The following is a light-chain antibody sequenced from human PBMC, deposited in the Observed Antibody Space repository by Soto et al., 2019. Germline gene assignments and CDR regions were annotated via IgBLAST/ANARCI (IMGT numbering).Light chain of an antibody. CDR1: QSISGSY. Sequence: EIVLTQSPGTLSLSPGERATLSYTASQSISGSYLAWYQQKPGQAPRVVIYGVSRRATGIPDRFSGSGSGTDFTLTISRLEPDDFAVYYCQQYDNSPLTFGGGTKVEVK. V-gene: IGKV3-20*01. CDR3: QQYDNSPLT. CDR2: GVS. J-gene: IGKJ4*01.